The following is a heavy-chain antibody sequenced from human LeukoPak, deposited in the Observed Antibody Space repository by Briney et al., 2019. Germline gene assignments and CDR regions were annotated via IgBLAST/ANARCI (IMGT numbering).Heavy chain of an antibody. Sequence: GGSLRLSCAASGFTFSNHAKSWVRQAPGKGLEWVSAISGSGCNTYYADSVKGRFTISRDISKNTLYLQMNSLRAEDTAVYYCAKGHLGGRACSTWDHWGQRTLVTVSS. V-gene: IGHV3-23*01. CDR2: ISGSGCNT. D-gene: IGHD2-15*01. J-gene: IGHJ4*01. CDR1: GFTFSNHA. CDR3: AKGHLGGRACSTWDH.